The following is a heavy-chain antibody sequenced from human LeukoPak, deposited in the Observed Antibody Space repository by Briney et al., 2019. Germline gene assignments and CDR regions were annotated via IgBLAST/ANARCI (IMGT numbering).Heavy chain of an antibody. V-gene: IGHV3-66*02. Sequence: GGSLRFSCAASGFTVSSNFMSWVRQAPGKRLEWVSVIYKDGTTYHADSVKGRFTISRDNSKNTVYLQMNSLGGEDTAVYYCARAPYSSDWVAERDYWGQGTLVTVSS. CDR1: GFTVSSNF. CDR2: IYKDGTT. J-gene: IGHJ4*02. D-gene: IGHD6-25*01. CDR3: ARAPYSSDWVAERDY.